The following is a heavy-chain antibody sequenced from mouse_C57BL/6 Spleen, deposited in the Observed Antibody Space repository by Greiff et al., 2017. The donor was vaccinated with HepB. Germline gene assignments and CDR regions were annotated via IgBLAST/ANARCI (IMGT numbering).Heavy chain of an antibody. D-gene: IGHD2-3*01. V-gene: IGHV1-69*01. Sequence: VQLQQPGAELVMPGASVKLSCKASGYTFTSYWMHWVKQRPGQGLEWIGEIDPSDSYTNYNQKFKGKSTLTVDKSSSTAYMQLSSLTSEDSAVYYCARGRGWFLQFAYWGQGTLVTVSA. J-gene: IGHJ3*01. CDR1: GYTFTSYW. CDR3: ARGRGWFLQFAY. CDR2: IDPSDSYT.